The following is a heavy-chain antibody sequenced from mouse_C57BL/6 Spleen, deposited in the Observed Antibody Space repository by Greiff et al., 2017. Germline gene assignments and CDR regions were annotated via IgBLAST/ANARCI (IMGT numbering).Heavy chain of an antibody. J-gene: IGHJ4*01. CDR2: IRLKSDNYAT. D-gene: IGHD1-1*01. V-gene: IGHV6-3*01. CDR1: GFTFSNYW. CDR3: TNNFLYYYGSSYAMDY. Sequence: EVQLQESGGGLVQPGGSMKLSCVASGFTFSNYWMNWVRQSPEKGLEWVAQIRLKSDNYATHYAESVKGRFTISRDDSKSSVYLQMNNLRAEDTGIYYCTNNFLYYYGSSYAMDYWCQGTSVTVSS.